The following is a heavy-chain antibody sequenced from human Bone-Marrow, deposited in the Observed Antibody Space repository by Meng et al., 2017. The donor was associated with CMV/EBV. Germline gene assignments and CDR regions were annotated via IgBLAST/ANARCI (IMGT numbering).Heavy chain of an antibody. CDR1: GFTFSSYW. CDR3: AREVGIAAAGPKGVFDY. J-gene: IGHJ4*02. V-gene: IGHV3-7*01. CDR2: IKQDGSEK. D-gene: IGHD6-13*01. Sequence: GESLKISFAASGFTFSSYWMSWVRQAPGKGLEWVANIKQDGSEKYYVDSVKGRFTISRDNAKNSLYLQMNSLRAEDTAVYYCAREVGIAAAGPKGVFDYWGQGTLVTVSS.